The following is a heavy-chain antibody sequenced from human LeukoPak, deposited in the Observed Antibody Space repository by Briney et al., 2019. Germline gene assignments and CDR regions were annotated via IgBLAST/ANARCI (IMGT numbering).Heavy chain of an antibody. Sequence: SETLSLTCTVSGYSISSGYYWGWIRQPPGKGLEWIGSIYHSGSTYYNPSLKSRVTISVDTSKNQFSLKLSSVTAAATAVYYCASQIPETKPRGYWYFLLG. D-gene: IGHD2-2*02. CDR2: IYHSGST. CDR3: ASQIPETKPRGYWYFLL. V-gene: IGHV4-38-2*02. J-gene: IGHJ2*01. CDR1: GYSISSGYY.